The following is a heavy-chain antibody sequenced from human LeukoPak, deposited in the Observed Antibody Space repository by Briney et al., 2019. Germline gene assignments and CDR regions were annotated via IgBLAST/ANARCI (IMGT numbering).Heavy chain of an antibody. V-gene: IGHV3-21*01. CDR2: ISSSSSYI. CDR3: AKALLRYFDWLAH. Sequence: GGSLRLSCAASGFTFSSYSMNWVRQAPGKGLEWVSSISSSSSYIYYADSVKGRFTISRVNAKNSLYPQMNSLRAEDTAVYYCAKALLRYFDWLAHWGQGTLVTVSS. D-gene: IGHD3-9*01. J-gene: IGHJ5*02. CDR1: GFTFSSYS.